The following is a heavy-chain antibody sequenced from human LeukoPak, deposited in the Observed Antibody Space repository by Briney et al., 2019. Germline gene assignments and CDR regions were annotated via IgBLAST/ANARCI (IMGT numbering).Heavy chain of an antibody. Sequence: PAETPSLTCAVNGVSLSAYFWNWIRQPPGEGLEWIGEINHGGSTYYNPSLKSRVTISVDTSKNQFSLKLSSVTAADTALYYCARAPRGTIAARPLYYWGQGTLVTVSS. V-gene: IGHV4-34*01. CDR3: ARAPRGTIAARPLYY. CDR2: INHGGST. D-gene: IGHD6-6*01. CDR1: GVSLSAYF. J-gene: IGHJ4*02.